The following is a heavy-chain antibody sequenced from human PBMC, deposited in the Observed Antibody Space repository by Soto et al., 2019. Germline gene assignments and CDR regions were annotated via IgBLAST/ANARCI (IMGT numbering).Heavy chain of an antibody. Sequence: GGSLRLSCAASGFTFSGSAMHWVRQASGKGLEWVGRIRSKANSYATAYAASVKGRFTISRDDSKNTAYLQMNSLKTEDTAVYYCTPGGQWLANNWFDPWGQGTLVTVS. CDR2: IRSKANSYAT. CDR3: TPGGQWLANNWFDP. D-gene: IGHD6-19*01. V-gene: IGHV3-73*01. CDR1: GFTFSGSA. J-gene: IGHJ5*02.